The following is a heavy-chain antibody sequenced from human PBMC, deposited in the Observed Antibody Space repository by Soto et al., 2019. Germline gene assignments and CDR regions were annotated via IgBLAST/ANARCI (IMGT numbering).Heavy chain of an antibody. V-gene: IGHV4-61*03. J-gene: IGHJ4*02. D-gene: IGHD3-3*01. CDR2: ISYSGIT. CDR1: GGSVSSGSYY. Sequence: LSLTCTVSGGSVSSGSYYWNWIRQPPGKRLEWIGYISYSGITHYSPSLKSRVAIAVDTSKNHFSLKLSSVTAAETAVYYCARRSSFGFDSWGQGTLVTVSS. CDR3: ARRSSFGFDS.